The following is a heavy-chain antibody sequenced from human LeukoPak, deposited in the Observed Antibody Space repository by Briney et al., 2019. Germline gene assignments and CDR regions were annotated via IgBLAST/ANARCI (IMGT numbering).Heavy chain of an antibody. CDR2: IKQDGSEK. Sequence: GGSLRLSCAASGFTFSNAWMSWVRQAPGKGLEWVANIKQDGSEKYYVDSVKGRFTISRDNAKNSLYLQMNSLRAEDTAVYYCARGGSKSAQQLVDYWGQGTLVTVSS. V-gene: IGHV3-7*01. D-gene: IGHD6-13*01. CDR1: GFTFSNAW. CDR3: ARGGSKSAQQLVDY. J-gene: IGHJ4*02.